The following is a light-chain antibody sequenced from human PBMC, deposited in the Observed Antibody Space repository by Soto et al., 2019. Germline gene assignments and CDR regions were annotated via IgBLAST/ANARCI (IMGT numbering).Light chain of an antibody. CDR1: QGISNY. CDR3: QKYTNVPA. Sequence: DIQMTQSPSSLSASVGDRVTITCRASQGISNYLAWYQQIPGKVPKLLISAASTLQSGVPSRFSGSGSGTEFTLTISSLQPEDVATYYCQKYTNVPAFGGGTKVAIK. CDR2: AAS. J-gene: IGKJ4*01. V-gene: IGKV1-27*01.